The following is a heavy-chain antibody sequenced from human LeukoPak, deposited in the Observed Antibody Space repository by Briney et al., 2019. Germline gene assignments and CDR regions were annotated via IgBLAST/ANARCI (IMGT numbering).Heavy chain of an antibody. CDR1: GGSISSSNW. CDR3: ARSNYDILTGYHYNWFDP. V-gene: IGHV4-4*02. D-gene: IGHD3-9*01. Sequence: SGTLSLTCAVSGGSISSSNWWSWVRQPPGKGLEWIGEIYHSGSTNYNPSLKSRVTISVDTSKNQFSLKLSSVTAADTAVYYCARSNYDILTGYHYNWFDPWGQGTLVTVSS. CDR2: IYHSGST. J-gene: IGHJ5*02.